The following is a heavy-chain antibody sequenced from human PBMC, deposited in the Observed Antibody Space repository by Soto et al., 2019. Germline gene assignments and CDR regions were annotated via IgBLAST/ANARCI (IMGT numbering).Heavy chain of an antibody. CDR2: ISYDGSNK. CDR3: VKVGLAAAGTYFDY. D-gene: IGHD6-13*01. V-gene: IGHV3-30*18. CDR1: GFTFGSYD. J-gene: IGHJ4*02. Sequence: SLRLSCAASGFTFGSYDMHWVRQAPGKGLEWVAVISYDGSNKYYADSVKGRFTTSRDNSKNTLYLQMNILRADDTAVYYCVKVGLAAAGTYFDYWGPGTLLTVSS.